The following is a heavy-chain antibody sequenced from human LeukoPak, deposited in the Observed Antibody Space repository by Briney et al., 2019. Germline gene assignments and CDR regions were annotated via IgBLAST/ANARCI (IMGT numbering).Heavy chain of an antibody. Sequence: SETLSLTCTVSGGSISSYYWSWIRQPPGKGLQWIGYISYSRNTNYNPSLKSRVTISVDTSKKQFSLKMTSVTAADTAVYYCARGVGYLFYFDHWAREPWSPSPQ. CDR1: GGSISSYY. CDR3: ARGVGYLFYFDH. V-gene: IGHV4-59*01. D-gene: IGHD5-18*01. CDR2: ISYSRNT. J-gene: IGHJ4*02.